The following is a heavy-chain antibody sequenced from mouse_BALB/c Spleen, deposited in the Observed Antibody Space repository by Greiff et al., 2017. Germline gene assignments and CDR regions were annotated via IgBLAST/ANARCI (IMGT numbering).Heavy chain of an antibody. CDR1: GYTFTDYA. V-gene: IGHV1S137*01. CDR2: ISTYYGDA. Sequence: VQLQQSGAELVRPGVSVKISCKGSGYTFTDYAMHWVKQSHAKSLEWIGVISTYYGDASYNQKFKGKATMTVDKSSSTAYMELARLTSKDSAIYYCARDYYGSSYFAYWGQGTLVTVSA. D-gene: IGHD1-1*01. J-gene: IGHJ3*01. CDR3: ARDYYGSSYFAY.